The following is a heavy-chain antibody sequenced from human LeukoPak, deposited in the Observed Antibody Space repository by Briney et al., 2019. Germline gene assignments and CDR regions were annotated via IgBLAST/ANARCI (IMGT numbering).Heavy chain of an antibody. Sequence: SETLSLTCTVSGGSISSYYWSWIRQPPGKGLEWIGYIYYSGSTNYNPSLKSRVTISVDTSKNQFSLKLSSVTAADTAVYYCAREGGTYVFDIWGQGTMVTVSS. J-gene: IGHJ3*02. CDR2: IYYSGST. V-gene: IGHV4-59*01. D-gene: IGHD3-16*01. CDR3: AREGGTYVFDI. CDR1: GGSISSYY.